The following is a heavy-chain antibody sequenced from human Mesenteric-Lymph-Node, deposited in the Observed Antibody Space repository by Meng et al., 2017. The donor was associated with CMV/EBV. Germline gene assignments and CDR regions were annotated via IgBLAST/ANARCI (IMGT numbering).Heavy chain of an antibody. CDR2: IDADSADT. J-gene: IGHJ4*02. CDR1: GDTFTAYGYA. D-gene: IGHD6-6*01. CDR3: ARHGSGAALEIDF. V-gene: IGHV1-3*01. Sequence: SGDTFTAYGYAMHWVRQAPGQGLEWMGWIDADSADTKYSQKFQDRVTITRDTSASTAYMELSNLRPEDTAVYYCARHGSGAALEIDFWGQGTLVTVSS.